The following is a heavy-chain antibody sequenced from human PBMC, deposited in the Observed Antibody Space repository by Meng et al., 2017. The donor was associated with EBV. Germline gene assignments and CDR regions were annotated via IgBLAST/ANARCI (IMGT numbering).Heavy chain of an antibody. V-gene: IGHV3-30-3*01. CDR3: ARERTGYYAEY. Sequence: QVQLVESGGGVVQPGRSLRLFCAASGFTFSGYAMHWVRQAPGKGLDWVAFISYDGSNEWYAGSVKGRFTISRDNSKNTLSLQMNSLRPEDTAIYYCARERTGYYAEYWGQGTLVTVSS. D-gene: IGHD3/OR15-3a*01. J-gene: IGHJ4*02. CDR1: GFTFSGYA. CDR2: ISYDGSNE.